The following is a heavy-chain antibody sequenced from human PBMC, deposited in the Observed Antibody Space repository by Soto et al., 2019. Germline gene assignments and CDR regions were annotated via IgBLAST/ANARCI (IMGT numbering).Heavy chain of an antibody. CDR3: AREIRLVGVTGWFDP. V-gene: IGHV4-59*01. D-gene: IGHD1-26*01. CDR2: IDYSGRT. CDR1: GGSINSYY. Sequence: QVQLQESGPGLVKVSETLSLTCTVSGGSINSYYWSWLRQPPGKGLEWVADIDYSGRTNYNPSLKSRLTLSVDTSKNQLSLKVRSVTAADTAVYYCAREIRLVGVTGWFDPWGQGTLVTVSS. J-gene: IGHJ5*02.